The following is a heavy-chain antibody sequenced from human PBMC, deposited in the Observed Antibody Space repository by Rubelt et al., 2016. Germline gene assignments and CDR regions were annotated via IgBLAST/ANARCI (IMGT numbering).Heavy chain of an antibody. CDR1: GYTFTSYY. CDR3: ARVPSFTSRGDS. V-gene: IGHV1-46*01. J-gene: IGHJ4*02. CDR2: INPSGGST. D-gene: IGHD2-2*01. Sequence: QVQLVQSGAEVKKPGASVKVSCKASGYTFTSYYMHWVRQAPGQGLEWMGIINPSGGSTSYAQKFQGRVTMTRDTYTGTVYMERSSRRSEDTAVYYGARVPSFTSRGDSWGQGTLVTVSS.